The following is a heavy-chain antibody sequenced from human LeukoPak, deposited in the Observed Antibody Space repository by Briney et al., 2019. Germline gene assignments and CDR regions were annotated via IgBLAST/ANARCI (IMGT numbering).Heavy chain of an antibody. CDR1: GFTFSSYA. D-gene: IGHD4-17*01. J-gene: IGHJ3*02. CDR3: AKVDDYGDYVGAFDI. V-gene: IGHV3-23*01. CDR2: ISGSGGST. Sequence: GGSLRLSCAASGFTFSSYAMSLVRQAPGKGLEWVSAISGSGGSTYYADSVKGRFTISRDNSKNTLYLQMNSLRAEDTAVYYCAKVDDYGDYVGAFDIWGQGTMVTVSS.